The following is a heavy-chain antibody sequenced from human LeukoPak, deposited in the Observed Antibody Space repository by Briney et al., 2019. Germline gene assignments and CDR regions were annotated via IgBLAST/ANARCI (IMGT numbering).Heavy chain of an antibody. CDR2: IYTTGNT. D-gene: IGHD3-3*01. V-gene: IGHV4-61*02. Sequence: SQTLSLTCTVSGGAISSDDYYWSWIRQPAGKGREWIGRIYTTGNTDYNPSLKSRVTMSVDTSKNQFSLNLSSVTAADTAVYYCARDARGWSGFDYWGQGTLVTVSS. J-gene: IGHJ4*02. CDR1: GGAISSDDYY. CDR3: ARDARGWSGFDY.